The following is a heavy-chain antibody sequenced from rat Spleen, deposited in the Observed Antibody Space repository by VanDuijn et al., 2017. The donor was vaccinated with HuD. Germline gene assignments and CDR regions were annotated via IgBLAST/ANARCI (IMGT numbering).Heavy chain of an antibody. J-gene: IGHJ2*01. CDR1: GFTFSDYN. CDR2: ISSEGYNT. D-gene: IGHD4-3*01. CDR3: AVSGYGY. Sequence: EVQLVESGGDLVQPGRSMKLSCAASGFTFSDYNMAWVRQAPKKGLEWVATISSEGYNTYYGDSVKGRFTISRDNAENTVYLQMNSLRSEDTATYYCAVSGYGYWGQGVMVTVSS. V-gene: IGHV5-22*01.